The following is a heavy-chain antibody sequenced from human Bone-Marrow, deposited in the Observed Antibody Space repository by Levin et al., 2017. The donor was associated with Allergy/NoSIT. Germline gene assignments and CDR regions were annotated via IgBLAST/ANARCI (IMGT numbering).Heavy chain of an antibody. CDR1: GFTFSSYA. D-gene: IGHD2-8*01. V-gene: IGHV3-23*03. J-gene: IGHJ5*01. Sequence: GESLKLSCAASGFTFSSYAMTWVRQAPGKGLEWVSIISSAGEETYYTDSVKGRFTISRDNSKKTLNLQMNSLTAEDTAVYYCAKAIGVQAPSRSRWFDSWGQGTLVTVSS. CDR3: AKAIGVQAPSRSRWFDS. CDR2: ISSAGEET.